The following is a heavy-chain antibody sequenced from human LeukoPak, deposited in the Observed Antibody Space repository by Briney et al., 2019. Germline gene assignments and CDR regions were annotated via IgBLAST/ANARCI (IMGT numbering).Heavy chain of an antibody. J-gene: IGHJ4*02. Sequence: ASVKVSCKASGYTFTSYAIQWVRQAPGQRLEWMGWINAGHGNTKYSQNFQGRVTITRDTSASTAYMELSSLRSDDTAVYYCARDRGIAVAGNALDYWGQGTLVTVSS. D-gene: IGHD6-19*01. CDR3: ARDRGIAVAGNALDY. V-gene: IGHV1-3*01. CDR2: INAGHGNT. CDR1: GYTFTSYA.